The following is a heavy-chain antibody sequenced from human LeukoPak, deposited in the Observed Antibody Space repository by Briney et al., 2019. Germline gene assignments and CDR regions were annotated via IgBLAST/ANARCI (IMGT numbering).Heavy chain of an antibody. CDR2: LSYDDTNE. CDR3: ARDRRDGNNLAFHFDY. Sequence: GGSLRLSCAASEFIFSRYAMHWVRQAPGKGLEWVAILSYDDTNEYYADSVAGRFTISRDNSKNTLYLQMNSLSPDDTAVYYCARDRRDGNNLAFHFDYWGQGTLVTVSS. V-gene: IGHV3-30*04. D-gene: IGHD5-24*01. CDR1: EFIFSRYA. J-gene: IGHJ4*02.